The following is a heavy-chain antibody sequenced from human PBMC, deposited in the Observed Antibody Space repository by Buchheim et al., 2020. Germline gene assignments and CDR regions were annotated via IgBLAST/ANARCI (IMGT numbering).Heavy chain of an antibody. CDR2: INHSGST. J-gene: IGHJ6*02. CDR3: ARELLDIMVRGRNGHYGMDV. V-gene: IGHV4-34*01. CDR1: GGSFSGYY. D-gene: IGHD3-10*01. Sequence: QVQLQQWGAGLLKPSETLSLTCAVYGGSFSGYYWSWIRQPPGKGLEWIGEINHSGSTNYNPSLKSRVTISVDTSKNQFSLKLSSVTAADTAVYYCARELLDIMVRGRNGHYGMDVWGQGTT.